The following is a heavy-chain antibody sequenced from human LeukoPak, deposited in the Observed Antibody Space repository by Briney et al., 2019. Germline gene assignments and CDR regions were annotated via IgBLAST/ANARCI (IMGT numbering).Heavy chain of an antibody. D-gene: IGHD1-26*01. CDR1: GFTFSSYS. Sequence: PGGSLRLSCAVSGFTFSSYSVNWVRQAPGKGLEWVSSISSSSSYIYYADSVKGRFTISRDNAKNSLYLQMNSLRAEDTAVYYCARDPQLGDAFDIWGQGTMVTVSS. CDR3: ARDPQLGDAFDI. V-gene: IGHV3-21*01. CDR2: ISSSSSYI. J-gene: IGHJ3*02.